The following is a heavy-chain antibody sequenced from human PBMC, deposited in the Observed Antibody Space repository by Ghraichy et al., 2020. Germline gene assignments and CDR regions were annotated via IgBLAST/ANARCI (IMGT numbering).Heavy chain of an antibody. CDR1: GGTFSSYA. Sequence: SVKVSCKASGGTFSSYAISWVRQAPGQGLEWMGRIIPILGIANYAQKFQGRVTITADKSTSTAYMELSSLRSEDTAVYYCARLDPGYYGSGSYYNPNYYGMDVWGQGTTVTVSS. CDR3: ARLDPGYYGSGSYYNPNYYGMDV. CDR2: IIPILGIA. D-gene: IGHD3-10*01. J-gene: IGHJ6*02. V-gene: IGHV1-69*04.